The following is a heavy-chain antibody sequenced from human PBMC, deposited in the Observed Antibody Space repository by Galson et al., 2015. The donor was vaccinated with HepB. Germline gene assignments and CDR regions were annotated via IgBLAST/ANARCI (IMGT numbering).Heavy chain of an antibody. D-gene: IGHD6-13*01. CDR2: ISWDGGST. Sequence: SLRLSCAASGFTFDDYTMHWVRQAPGKGLEWVSLISWDGGSTYYADSVKGRFTISRDNSKNSLYLQMNSLRTEDTALYYCAKDIAIAAADPTPGFDYWGQGTLVTVSS. CDR1: GFTFDDYT. J-gene: IGHJ4*02. V-gene: IGHV3-43*01. CDR3: AKDIAIAAADPTPGFDY.